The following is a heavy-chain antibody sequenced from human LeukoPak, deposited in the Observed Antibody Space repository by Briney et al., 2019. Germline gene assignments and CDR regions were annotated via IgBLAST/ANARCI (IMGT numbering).Heavy chain of an antibody. J-gene: IGHJ4*01. CDR1: GGSISSGNW. Sequence: SGTLSLTCAVSGGSISSGNWWSWVRQPPGKGLEWIGEIYHSGSTTYNPSLKSRVTISVDKSKNQFSLKLSSVTAADTAFYYCATVEGALAEPPRYWGHGTLVTVSS. D-gene: IGHD1-14*01. V-gene: IGHV4-4*02. CDR3: ATVEGALAEPPRY. CDR2: IYHSGST.